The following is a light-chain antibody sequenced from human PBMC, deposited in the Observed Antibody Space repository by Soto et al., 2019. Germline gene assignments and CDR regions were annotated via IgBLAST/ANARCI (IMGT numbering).Light chain of an antibody. J-gene: IGLJ3*02. Sequence: QSVLTQPPSASGTPGQRVSISCSGSSSNIGRDPVNWYQQLPGTAPKLLIYDNNQRPSGVPDRFSGSKSGTSASLAISGLQSEDEADYYCASWDVSLTAWVFGGGTKVTVL. CDR3: ASWDVSLTAWV. CDR2: DNN. CDR1: SSNIGRDP. V-gene: IGLV1-44*01.